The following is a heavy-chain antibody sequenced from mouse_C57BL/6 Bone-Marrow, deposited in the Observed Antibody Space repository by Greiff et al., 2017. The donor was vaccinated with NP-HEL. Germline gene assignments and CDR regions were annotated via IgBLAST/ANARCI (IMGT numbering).Heavy chain of an antibody. V-gene: IGHV1-81*01. CDR3: ARWYYGSSYWYFDV. D-gene: IGHD1-1*01. Sequence: QVQLQQSGAELARPGASVKLSCKASGYTFTSYGISWVKQRTGQGLEWIGEIYPRSGNTYYNEKFKGKATLTADKSSSTAYMELRSLTSEDSAVYFCARWYYGSSYWYFDVWGTGTTVTVSS. CDR2: IYPRSGNT. CDR1: GYTFTSYG. J-gene: IGHJ1*03.